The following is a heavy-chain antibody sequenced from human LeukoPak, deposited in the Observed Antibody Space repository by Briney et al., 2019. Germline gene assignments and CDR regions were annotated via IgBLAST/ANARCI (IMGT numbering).Heavy chain of an antibody. V-gene: IGHV1-2*02. Sequence: GASVKVSCKXSGYTFTGYYMHWVRQAPGQGLEWMGWINPNSGGTNYAQKFQGRVTMTRDTSISTAYMDLTRLRSDDTAVYYCARGTEYYFDYWGQGTLVTVSS. J-gene: IGHJ4*02. CDR1: GYTFTGYY. D-gene: IGHD1-1*01. CDR3: ARGTEYYFDY. CDR2: INPNSGGT.